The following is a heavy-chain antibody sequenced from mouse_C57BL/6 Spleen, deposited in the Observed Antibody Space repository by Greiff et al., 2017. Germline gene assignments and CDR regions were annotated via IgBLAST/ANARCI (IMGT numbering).Heavy chain of an antibody. Sequence: VQLLQSGPELVKPGASLKISCTASGYAFSSSWMNWVQQRPGKGLEWVGRICPGDGDTNYTGKFKGKATLTRDNSYSTAYLQLSSLTSEDSAVYFCARRDYGNYYFDYWGQGTTLTVSA. CDR1: GYAFSSSW. J-gene: IGHJ2*01. CDR2: ICPGDGDT. D-gene: IGHD2-1*01. CDR3: ARRDYGNYYFDY. V-gene: IGHV1-82*01.